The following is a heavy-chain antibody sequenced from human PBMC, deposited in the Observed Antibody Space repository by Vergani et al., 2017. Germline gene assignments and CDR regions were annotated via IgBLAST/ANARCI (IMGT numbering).Heavy chain of an antibody. CDR1: GYSLTELT. Sequence: QVQLVQSGSEVRKPGASVKVSCQVSGYSLTELTIHWVRQAPGKGLEWMGGFDPEHGEVTFAHHIQSRVTMTEDRSTDTAYMELSSLRPEDTALYYCAIVTHYYASSGYYLDYWGQGTLVTVSS. J-gene: IGHJ4*02. D-gene: IGHD3-22*01. CDR3: AIVTHYYASSGYYLDY. CDR2: FDPEHGEV. V-gene: IGHV1-24*01.